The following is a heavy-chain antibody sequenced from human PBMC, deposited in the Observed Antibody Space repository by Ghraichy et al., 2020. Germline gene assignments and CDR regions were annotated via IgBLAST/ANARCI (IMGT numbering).Heavy chain of an antibody. CDR3: ASGMSRGIAATSFDY. CDR2: ISTSGSTI. CDR1: GFIFSDYY. D-gene: IGHD2-15*01. Sequence: GGSLRLSCAASGFIFSDYYMSWIRQAPGKGLEWVSCISTSGSTIYYADSVKGRFTISRDNAKNSLYLQMNSLRAGDTAVYYCASGMSRGIAATSFDYWGQGTLVTVSS. V-gene: IGHV3-11*01. J-gene: IGHJ4*02.